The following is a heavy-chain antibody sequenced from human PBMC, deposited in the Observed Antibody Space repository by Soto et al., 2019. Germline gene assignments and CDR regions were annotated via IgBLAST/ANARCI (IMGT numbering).Heavy chain of an antibody. CDR3: ARVGVASSSSDYYYYYGMDV. J-gene: IGHJ6*02. D-gene: IGHD6-6*01. CDR2: ISYDGSNK. Sequence: ESGGGVVQPGRSLRLSCAASGFTFSSYAMHWVRQAPGKGLEWVAVISYDGSNKYYADSVKGRFTISRDNSKNTLYLQMNSLRAEDTAVYYCARVGVASSSSDYYYYYGMDVWGQGTTVTVSS. CDR1: GFTFSSYA. V-gene: IGHV3-30-3*01.